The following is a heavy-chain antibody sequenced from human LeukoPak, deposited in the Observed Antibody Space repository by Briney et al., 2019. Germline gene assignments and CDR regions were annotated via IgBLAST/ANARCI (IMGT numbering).Heavy chain of an antibody. D-gene: IGHD6-13*01. V-gene: IGHV3-30*18. CDR2: ISYDGSNK. J-gene: IGHJ3*02. CDR1: GFTFSSYG. CDR3: AKDREGRRSSSWYYGAFDI. Sequence: GGSPRLSCAASGFTFSSYGMHWVRQAPGKGLEWVAVISYDGSNKYYADSVKGRFTISRDNSKNTLYLQMNSLRAEDTAVYYCAKDREGRRSSSWYYGAFDIWGQGTMVTVSS.